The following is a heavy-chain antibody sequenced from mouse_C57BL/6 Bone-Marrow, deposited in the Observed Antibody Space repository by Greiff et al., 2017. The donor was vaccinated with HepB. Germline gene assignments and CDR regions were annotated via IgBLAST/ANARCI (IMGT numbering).Heavy chain of an antibody. Sequence: VQLQQSGAELVRPGASVTLSCKASGYTFTDYEMHWVKQTPVHGLEWIGAIDPETGGTAYNQKFKGKAILTADKSSSTAYMELRSLTSEDSAVYYCTRRNGGYFDYWGQGTTLTVSS. V-gene: IGHV1-15*01. CDR2: IDPETGGT. CDR1: GYTFTDYE. J-gene: IGHJ2*01. CDR3: TRRNGGYFDY.